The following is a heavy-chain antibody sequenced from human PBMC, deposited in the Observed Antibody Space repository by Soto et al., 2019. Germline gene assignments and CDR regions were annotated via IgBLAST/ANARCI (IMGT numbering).Heavy chain of an antibody. CDR1: GFTFSNAW. CDR2: IKSKTDGGTT. J-gene: IGHJ4*02. Sequence: LRLSCAASGFTFSNAWMSWVRQAPGKGLEWVGRIKSKTDGGTTDNAAPVKGRCTISRDDSKKTLYLQMNSLKTEDTAVYYCTTVIGGYFSNWGQGTLVTVSS. D-gene: IGHD3-22*01. CDR3: TTVIGGYFSN. V-gene: IGHV3-15*01.